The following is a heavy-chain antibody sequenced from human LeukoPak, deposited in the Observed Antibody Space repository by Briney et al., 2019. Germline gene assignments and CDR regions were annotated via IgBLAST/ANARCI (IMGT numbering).Heavy chain of an antibody. CDR3: ARDGRVLWFGELYYYYGMDV. CDR1: GLTFSSYS. V-gene: IGHV3-21*01. J-gene: IGHJ6*02. CDR2: ISSSSSYI. Sequence: PGGSLRLSCAASGLTFSSYSMNWVRQAPGKGLEWVSSISSSSSYIYYADSVKGRFTISRDNAKNSLYLQMNSLRAEDTAVYYCARDGRVLWFGELYYYYGMDVWGQGTTVTVSS. D-gene: IGHD3-10*01.